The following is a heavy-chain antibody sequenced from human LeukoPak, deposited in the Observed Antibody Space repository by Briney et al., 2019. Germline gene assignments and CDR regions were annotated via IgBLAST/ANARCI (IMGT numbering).Heavy chain of an antibody. Sequence: SETLSLTCTVSGGSISSGDYYWSWIRQPPGKGLEWIGYIYYSGSTYYNPSLKSRVTISVDTSKNQFSLKLSSVTAADTAVCYCAREGSGSSYYYYGMDVWGQGTTVTVSS. D-gene: IGHD3-10*01. CDR3: AREGSGSSYYYYGMDV. CDR1: GGSISSGDYY. CDR2: IYYSGST. J-gene: IGHJ6*02. V-gene: IGHV4-30-4*01.